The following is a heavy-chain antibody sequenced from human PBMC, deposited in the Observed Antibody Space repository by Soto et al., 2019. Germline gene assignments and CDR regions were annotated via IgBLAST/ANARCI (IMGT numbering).Heavy chain of an antibody. V-gene: IGHV4-30-4*01. CDR2: IYYSGST. D-gene: IGHD3-3*02. Sequence: SETLSLTCTVSGGSISSGDYYWSWIRQPPGKGLEWIGYIYYSGSTYYNPSLKSRVTISVDTSKNQFSLKLSSVTAADTAVYYWARAHVWSGYYSTELDYWGQGTLVTVSS. J-gene: IGHJ4*02. CDR1: GGSISSGDYY. CDR3: ARAHVWSGYYSTELDY.